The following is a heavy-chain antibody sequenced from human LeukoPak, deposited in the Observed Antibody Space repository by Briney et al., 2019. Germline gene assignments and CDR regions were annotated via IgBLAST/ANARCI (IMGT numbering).Heavy chain of an antibody. J-gene: IGHJ4*02. V-gene: IGHV3-11*01. CDR3: AKGDTTAARYYFDY. Sequence: GGSLRLSCAASGFTFSDYYMSWIRQAPGKGLEWVSYISSSGSTIYYADSVKGRFTISRDNAKNTLYLQMNSLRAEDTAVYYCAKGDTTAARYYFDYWGQGTLVTVSS. CDR1: GFTFSDYY. CDR2: ISSSGSTI. D-gene: IGHD4-17*01.